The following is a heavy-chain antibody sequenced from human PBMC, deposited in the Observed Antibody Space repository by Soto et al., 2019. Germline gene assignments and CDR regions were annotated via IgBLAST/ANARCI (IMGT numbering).Heavy chain of an antibody. V-gene: IGHV3-48*04. CDR3: ARDPGNAGFDH. J-gene: IGHJ4*02. CDR2: ISSSSSTI. CDR1: GFTFSSYS. Sequence: GGSLRLSCAASGFTFSSYSMNWVRQAPGKGLEWVSYISSSSSTIYYADSVKGRFTISRDNAKNSLYLQMNSLRAEDTAVYYCARDPGNAGFDHWGQGTLVTVSS. D-gene: IGHD4-4*01.